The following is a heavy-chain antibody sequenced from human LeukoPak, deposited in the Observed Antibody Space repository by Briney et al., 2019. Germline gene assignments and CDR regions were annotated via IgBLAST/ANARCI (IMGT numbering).Heavy chain of an antibody. Sequence: KPSETLSLTCTVFGGSISSYYWSWIRQPPGKGLEWIGYIYYSGSTNYNPSLKSRVTISVDTSKNQFSLKLSSVTAADTAVYFCARADSGSYGPVDYWGQGTLVTVSS. CDR2: IYYSGST. CDR3: ARADSGSYGPVDY. V-gene: IGHV4-59*01. CDR1: GGSISSYY. D-gene: IGHD1-26*01. J-gene: IGHJ4*02.